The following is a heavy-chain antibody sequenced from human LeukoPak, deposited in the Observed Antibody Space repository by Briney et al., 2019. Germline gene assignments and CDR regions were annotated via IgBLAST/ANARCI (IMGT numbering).Heavy chain of an antibody. D-gene: IGHD6-19*01. V-gene: IGHV7-4-1*02. CDR3: ARDTRVAESYYYYYGMDV. CDR1: GYTFTSYA. CDR2: INTNTGNP. Sequence: ASVKVSCKASGYTFTSYAMNWVRQAPGQGLEWMGWINTNTGNPTYAQGFTGRFVFSLDTSVSTAYLQISSLKAEDTAVHYCARDTRVAESYYYYYGMDVWGQGTTVTVSS. J-gene: IGHJ6*02.